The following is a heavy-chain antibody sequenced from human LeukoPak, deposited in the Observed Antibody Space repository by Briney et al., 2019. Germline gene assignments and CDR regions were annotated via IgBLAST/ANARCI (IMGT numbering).Heavy chain of an antibody. V-gene: IGHV4-61*02. CDR2: IYTSGST. D-gene: IGHD5-18*01. J-gene: IGHJ4*02. Sequence: PSETLSLTCTVSGGSISSGTYHWSWIRQPAGKGLEWIGRIYTSGSTDYNPSLKSRVTTSKDTSQNHFSLKLSSVTAADTAVYYCAREDVDTGSDCWGQGTLVTVST. CDR3: AREDVDTGSDC. CDR1: GGSISSGTYH.